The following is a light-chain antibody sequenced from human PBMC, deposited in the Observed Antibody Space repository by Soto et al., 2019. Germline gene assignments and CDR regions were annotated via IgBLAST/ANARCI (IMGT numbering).Light chain of an antibody. CDR2: SAS. Sequence: DIQMTQSPSSVSASVGDRVTITCRASQGISTWLAWYQQKPGKAPNLLIYSASTLQSGVPSRFSGSGSGTDFTLTSSSLQPEDFATYYCQQGDSVPLTFGPGTKVGIK. J-gene: IGKJ3*01. CDR3: QQGDSVPLT. CDR1: QGISTW. V-gene: IGKV1-12*01.